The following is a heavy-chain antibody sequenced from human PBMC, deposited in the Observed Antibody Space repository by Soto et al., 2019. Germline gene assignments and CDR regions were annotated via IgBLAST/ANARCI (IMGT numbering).Heavy chain of an antibody. CDR2: IYYSGST. J-gene: IGHJ6*02. CDR3: ARDVIVEYSSSSYYYYGMDV. CDR1: GGSISSGGYY. V-gene: IGHV4-31*03. D-gene: IGHD6-6*01. Sequence: SETLSLTCTVSGGSISSGGYYWSWIRQHPGKGLEWIGYIYYSGSTYYNPSLKSRVTISVDTSKNQFSLKLSSVTAADTAVYYCARDVIVEYSSSSYYYYGMDVWGQGTTVTVS.